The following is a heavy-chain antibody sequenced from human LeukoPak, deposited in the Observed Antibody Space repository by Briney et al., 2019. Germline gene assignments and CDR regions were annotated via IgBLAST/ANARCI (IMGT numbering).Heavy chain of an antibody. CDR3: ARIHRYCSGGARYVLDN. D-gene: IGHD2-15*01. V-gene: IGHV4-59*02. CDR2: VYYSGST. J-gene: IGHJ4*02. Sequence: SETLSLTCVVSGGSVSGYYWGWIRQPPGRGLEWIGYVYYSGSTNYNPSFKSRITISVDTSRNQFSLQLSSVTAADTAVYYCARIHRYCSGGARYVLDNWGQGTLVAVSS. CDR1: GGSVSGYY.